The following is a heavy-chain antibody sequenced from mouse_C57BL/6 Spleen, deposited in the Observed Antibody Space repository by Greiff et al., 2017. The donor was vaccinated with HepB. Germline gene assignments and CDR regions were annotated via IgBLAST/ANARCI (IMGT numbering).Heavy chain of an antibody. CDR2: IDPSDSYT. Sequence: QVQLKQPGAELVMPGASVKLSCKASGYTFTSYWMHWVKQRPGQGLEWIGEIDPSDSYTNYNQKFKGKSTLTVDKSSSTAYMQLSSLTSEDSAVYYCARGGNYVDAMDYWGQGTSVTVSS. CDR3: ARGGNYVDAMDY. CDR1: GYTFTSYW. J-gene: IGHJ4*01. D-gene: IGHD2-1*01. V-gene: IGHV1-69*01.